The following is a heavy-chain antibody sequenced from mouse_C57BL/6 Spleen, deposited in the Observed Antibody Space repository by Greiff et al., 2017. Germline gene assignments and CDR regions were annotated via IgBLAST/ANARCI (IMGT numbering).Heavy chain of an antibody. D-gene: IGHD1-1*01. J-gene: IGHJ4*01. CDR1: GYTFTDYE. CDR3: TRCSPYAMDY. Sequence: VQLQQSGAELVRPGASVTLSCKASGYTFTDYEMHWVKQTPVHGLEWIGAIDPETGGTAYNQKFKGKAILTADKSSSTAYMELRSLTSEDSAVYYCTRCSPYAMDYWGQGTSVTVSS. CDR2: IDPETGGT. V-gene: IGHV1-15*01.